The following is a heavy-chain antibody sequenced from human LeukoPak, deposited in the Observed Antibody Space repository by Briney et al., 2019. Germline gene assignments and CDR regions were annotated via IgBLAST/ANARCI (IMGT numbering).Heavy chain of an antibody. CDR1: GGSISGRY. J-gene: IGHJ4*02. CDR3: ARDGGADGDYEFDS. V-gene: IGHV4-59*11. CDR2: ISYRGST. D-gene: IGHD4-17*01. Sequence: SETLSLTCSVSGGSISGRYWSWIRRAPGKGLEWIGSISYRGSTNYNPSLRSRVTISVDTSKNQFSPRLNFVTAADTAVYYCARDGGADGDYEFDSWGQGTLVTVSS.